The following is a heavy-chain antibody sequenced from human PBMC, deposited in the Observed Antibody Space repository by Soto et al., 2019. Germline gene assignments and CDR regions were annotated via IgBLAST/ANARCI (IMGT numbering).Heavy chain of an antibody. Sequence: QPGGSLRLSCAASGFTFSSYGMHWVRQAPGKGLEWVAVISYDGSNKYYADSVKGRFTISRDNSKNTLYLQMNSLRAEDTAVYYCAKVIIGAAAGYYYYYYGMDVWGQGTTVTVSS. J-gene: IGHJ6*02. CDR1: GFTFSSYG. V-gene: IGHV3-30*18. CDR2: ISYDGSNK. CDR3: AKVIIGAAAGYYYYYYGMDV. D-gene: IGHD6-13*01.